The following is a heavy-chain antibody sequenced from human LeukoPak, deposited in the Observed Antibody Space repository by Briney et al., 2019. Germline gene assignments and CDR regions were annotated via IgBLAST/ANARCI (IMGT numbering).Heavy chain of an antibody. Sequence: GGSLRLSCAASGFTFSSYSMNWVRQAPGKGLEWVSSISSSSSYIYYADSVKGRFTISRDNAKNSLYLQMNSLRAENTAVYYCARVSVHDAFDIWGQGTMVTVSS. CDR2: ISSSSSYI. V-gene: IGHV3-21*01. J-gene: IGHJ3*02. D-gene: IGHD3-16*02. CDR3: ARVSVHDAFDI. CDR1: GFTFSSYS.